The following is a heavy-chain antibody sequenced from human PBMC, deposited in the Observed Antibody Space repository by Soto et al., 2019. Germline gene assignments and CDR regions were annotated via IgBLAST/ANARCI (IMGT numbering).Heavy chain of an antibody. Sequence: EVQLVGSGGDSVQPGGSLRLSCAASEFTFGNYWMHWVRQSPGKGLVLVSRINPDGTNTDYADSVMCRFTVSRDNDKNTVYLQMSSLSGEDTAVYYCTGALDCGGGTCRSGHRYYGLDAGGQGIKVTVSS. D-gene: IGHD2-21*01. J-gene: IGHJ6*02. CDR1: EFTFGNYW. V-gene: IGHV3-74*01. CDR3: TGALDCGGGTCRSGHRYYGLDA. CDR2: INPDGTNT.